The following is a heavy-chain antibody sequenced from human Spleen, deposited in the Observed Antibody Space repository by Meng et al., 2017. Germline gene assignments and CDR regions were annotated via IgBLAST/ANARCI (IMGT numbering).Heavy chain of an antibody. CDR3: ARDFTSGSSGDP. V-gene: IGHV1-3*01. J-gene: IGHJ5*02. CDR2: ITPGNGNT. CDR1: GYTFTDYA. Sequence: QVQLVQSGAEVKKPGAPVKVSCKASGYTFTDYAMHWVRQAPGQSLEWMGWITPGNGNTKYSQKFQGRLTLTTDTSASTAFMELSTLRSEDTAVYYCARDFTSGSSGDPWGQGTLVTVSS. D-gene: IGHD6-19*01.